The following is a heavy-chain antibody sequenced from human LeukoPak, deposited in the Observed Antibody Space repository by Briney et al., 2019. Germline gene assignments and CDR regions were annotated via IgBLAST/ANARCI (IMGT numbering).Heavy chain of an antibody. V-gene: IGHV4-30-4*08. D-gene: IGHD1-1*01. CDR2: IYYSGST. Sequence: SQTLSLTCTVSGGPISSGDYYWSWIRQPPGKGLEWIGYIYYSGSTYYNPSLKSRVTISVDTSKNQFSLKLSSVTAADTAVYYCARAAGTTYTLTLNAGAFDIWGQGTMVTVSS. J-gene: IGHJ3*02. CDR1: GGPISSGDYY. CDR3: ARAAGTTYTLTLNAGAFDI.